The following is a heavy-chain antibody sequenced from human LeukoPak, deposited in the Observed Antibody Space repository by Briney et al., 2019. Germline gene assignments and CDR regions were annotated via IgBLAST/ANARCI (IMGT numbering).Heavy chain of an antibody. CDR1: GGTFSSYA. V-gene: IGHV1-69*05. D-gene: IGHD3-22*01. CDR3: ARGGKADYYDSSGYSAPYNWFDP. Sequence: SVKVSCKASGGTFSSYAISWVRQAPGQGLEWMGGIIPIFGTANYAQKFQGRVTITTDESTSTAYMELSSLRSEDTAVYYCARGGKADYYDSSGYSAPYNWFDPWGQGTLVTVSS. J-gene: IGHJ5*02. CDR2: IIPIFGTA.